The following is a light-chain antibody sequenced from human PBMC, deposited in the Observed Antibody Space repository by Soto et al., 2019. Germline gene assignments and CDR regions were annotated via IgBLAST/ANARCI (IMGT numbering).Light chain of an antibody. V-gene: IGKV3-11*01. J-gene: IGKJ5*01. CDR1: QSIHTS. CDR2: DST. CDR3: QQRNVWSPIT. Sequence: VLTQSPATLSLSPGERATLSCKASQSIHTSLDWYQQKSGKPPRLVIYDSTLRANGVPDRFCGSRSGTEFTLTINSREPEDVAVYYCQQRNVWSPITFGQGTRLEIK.